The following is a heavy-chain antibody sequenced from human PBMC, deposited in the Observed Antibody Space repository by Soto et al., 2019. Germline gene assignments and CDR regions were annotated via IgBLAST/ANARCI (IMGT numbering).Heavy chain of an antibody. CDR2: ISPGTGST. CDR1: GYTFTRYF. D-gene: IGHD2-15*01. Sequence: QVRLVQSGPEIKKPGASVKVSCKASGYTFTRYFIHWVRQAPGQGLEWVGMISPGTGSTWFAQRFKGRVTVTRDTSTTTVYMDLSGLTSEDTAVYFCAKTLSGGSYTNSVLDYWGQGTLVTVSS. J-gene: IGHJ4*02. V-gene: IGHV1-46*01. CDR3: AKTLSGGSYTNSVLDY.